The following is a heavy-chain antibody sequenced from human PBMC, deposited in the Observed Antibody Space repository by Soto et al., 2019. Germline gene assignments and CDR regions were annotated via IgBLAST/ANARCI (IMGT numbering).Heavy chain of an antibody. D-gene: IGHD3-10*01. CDR1: GYTFTSYG. V-gene: IGHV1-18*01. J-gene: IGHJ4*02. CDR3: AREPGGSGSYPFDY. Sequence: QVQLVQSGAEVKKPGASVKVSCKASGYTFTSYGISWVRQAPGQGLEWMGWISAYHGNTNYAQKLQGRVTMTTDTSTGTANMELRSLRSDDTAVYYCAREPGGSGSYPFDYWGQGTLVTVSS. CDR2: ISAYHGNT.